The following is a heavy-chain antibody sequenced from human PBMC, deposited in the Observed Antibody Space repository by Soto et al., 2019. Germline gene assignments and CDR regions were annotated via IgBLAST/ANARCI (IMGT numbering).Heavy chain of an antibody. J-gene: IGHJ6*02. CDR2: IWYDGSNK. CDR3: ARERFQQWLVVVGMDV. CDR1: GFTFSSYG. Sequence: PVGSVRLSCAASGFTFSSYGMHWVRQAPGKGLEWVAVIWYDGSNKYYADSVKGRFTISRDNSKNTLYLQMNSLRAEDTAVYYSARERFQQWLVVVGMDVWGQGTTVTVSS. V-gene: IGHV3-33*01. D-gene: IGHD6-19*01.